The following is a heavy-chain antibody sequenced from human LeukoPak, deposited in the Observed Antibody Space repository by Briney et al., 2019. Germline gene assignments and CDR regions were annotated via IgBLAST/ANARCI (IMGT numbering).Heavy chain of an antibody. Sequence: ASVKVSCKASGYTFTSYGISWVRQAPGQGLEWMGWISAYNGNTNYAQKVQGRVTMTTDTSTSTAYMELRSLRSDDTAVYYCARDRKTGTLDRAYYYGSGSYYGYWGQGTLVTVSS. V-gene: IGHV1-18*01. CDR1: GYTFTSYG. CDR3: ARDRKTGTLDRAYYYGSGSYYGY. D-gene: IGHD3-10*01. J-gene: IGHJ4*02. CDR2: ISAYNGNT.